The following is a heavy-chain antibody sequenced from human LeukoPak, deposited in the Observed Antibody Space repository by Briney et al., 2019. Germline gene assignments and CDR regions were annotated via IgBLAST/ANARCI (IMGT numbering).Heavy chain of an antibody. CDR1: GFTFTNYA. V-gene: IGHV3-48*02. CDR2: ISSSSSTI. CDR3: AGPSRNFDY. J-gene: IGHJ4*02. Sequence: TGGSLRLSCAASGFTFTNYAMTWVRQAPGKGLEWVSYISSSSSTIYYADSVKGRFTISRDNAKNSLYLQMNSLRDEDTAVYYCAGPSRNFDYWGQGTLVTVSS.